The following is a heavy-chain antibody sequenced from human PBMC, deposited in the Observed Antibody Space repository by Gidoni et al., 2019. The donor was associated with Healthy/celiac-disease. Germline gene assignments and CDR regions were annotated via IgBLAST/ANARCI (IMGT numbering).Heavy chain of an antibody. CDR3: AKDQFPPPNYDYVWGSLDY. CDR1: VFTFSIYA. J-gene: IGHJ4*02. D-gene: IGHD3-16*01. V-gene: IGHV3-23*01. CDR2: ISGSGGST. Sequence: EVQLLESGGGLVQPGGSLIISCAASVFTFSIYAMSWVRPAPGKGLGWDSAISGSGGSTYYADSVKGRFTISRDNSKNTLYLQMNSLRAEDTAVYYCAKDQFPPPNYDYVWGSLDYWGQGTLVTVSS.